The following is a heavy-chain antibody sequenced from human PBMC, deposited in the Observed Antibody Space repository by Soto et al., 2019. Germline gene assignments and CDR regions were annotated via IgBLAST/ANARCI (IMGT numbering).Heavy chain of an antibody. CDR3: ARDFRPSDSSGYYYIDY. J-gene: IGHJ4*02. Sequence: TLSLTCTVSGGSISSGGYYWSWIRQHPGKGLEWIGYIYYSGSTYYNPSLKSRATISVDTSKNQFSLKLSSVTAADTAVYYCARDFRPSDSSGYYYIDYWGQGTLVTVSS. D-gene: IGHD3-22*01. CDR2: IYYSGST. V-gene: IGHV4-31*03. CDR1: GGSISSGGYY.